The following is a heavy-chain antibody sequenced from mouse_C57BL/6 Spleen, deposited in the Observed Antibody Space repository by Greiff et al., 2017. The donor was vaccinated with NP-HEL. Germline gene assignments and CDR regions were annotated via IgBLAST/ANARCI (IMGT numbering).Heavy chain of an antibody. Sequence: QVQLQQSGAELVKPGASVKLSCKASGYTFTSYWMHWVKQRPGQGLEWIGMIHPNSGSTNYNEKFKSKATLTVDKSSSTAYMQLSSLTSEDSAVYYCARGASNYLYYAMDYWGQGTSVTVSS. CDR3: ARGASNYLYYAMDY. CDR1: GYTFTSYW. CDR2: IHPNSGST. D-gene: IGHD2-5*01. V-gene: IGHV1-64*01. J-gene: IGHJ4*01.